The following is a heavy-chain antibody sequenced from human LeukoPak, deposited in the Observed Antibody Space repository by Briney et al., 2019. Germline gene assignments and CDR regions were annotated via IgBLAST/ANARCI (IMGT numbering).Heavy chain of an antibody. V-gene: IGHV3-48*02. CDR3: ARGGAIVATISAFDI. Sequence: GGSLRLSCAASGFTFRSYSMNWVRQAPGKGLEWVSYISSSSSTIYYADSVKGRFTISRDNAKDSLYLQMNSLRDEDTAVYYCARGGAIVATISAFDIWGQGTMVTVSS. CDR1: GFTFRSYS. J-gene: IGHJ3*02. D-gene: IGHD5-12*01. CDR2: ISSSSSTI.